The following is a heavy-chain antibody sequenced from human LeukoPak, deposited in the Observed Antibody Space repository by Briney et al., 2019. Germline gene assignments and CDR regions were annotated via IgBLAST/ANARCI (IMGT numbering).Heavy chain of an antibody. D-gene: IGHD6-19*01. CDR3: AKDQLNNLIAVSLDY. Sequence: PGGSLRLSCAASGFTFSNFPLSWVRQAPGKGPEWVSAISDSGDMTHYADSVKGRFTISRDNSNNTLYLQMNSLRAEDTAVYYCAKDQLNNLIAVSLDYWGQGTLVTVSS. J-gene: IGHJ4*02. CDR1: GFTFSNFP. CDR2: ISDSGDMT. V-gene: IGHV3-23*01.